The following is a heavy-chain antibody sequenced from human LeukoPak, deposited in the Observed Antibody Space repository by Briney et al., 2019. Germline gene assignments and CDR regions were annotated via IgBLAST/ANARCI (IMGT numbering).Heavy chain of an antibody. CDR3: ARTLVELPTYYYYTGMGV. CDR2: IFSNDEK. D-gene: IGHD1-26*01. J-gene: IGHJ6*02. Sequence: SGPVLVKPTETLTLTCTVSGFSPSSPRVCVSWTRQPPGKALEWLGNIFSNDEKYYSTSLKSRLTISKDTSKTQVVLTMTNMEPVDTGTYYCARTLVELPTYYYYTGMGVWGQGTTVTVSS. CDR1: GFSPSSPRVC. V-gene: IGHV2-26*01.